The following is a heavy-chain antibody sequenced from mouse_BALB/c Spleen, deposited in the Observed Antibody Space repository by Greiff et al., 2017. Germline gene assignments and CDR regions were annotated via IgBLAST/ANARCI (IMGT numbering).Heavy chain of an antibody. CDR2: INPSTGYT. J-gene: IGHJ3*01. V-gene: IGHV1-7*01. CDR1: GYTFTSYW. Sequence: VQLQQSGAELAKPGASVKMSCKASGYTFTSYWMHWVKQRPGQGLEWIGYINPSTGYTEYNQKFKDKATLTADKSSSTAYMQLSSLTSEDSAVYYCARWDYDTFAYWGQGTLVTVSA. D-gene: IGHD1-1*01. CDR3: ARWDYDTFAY.